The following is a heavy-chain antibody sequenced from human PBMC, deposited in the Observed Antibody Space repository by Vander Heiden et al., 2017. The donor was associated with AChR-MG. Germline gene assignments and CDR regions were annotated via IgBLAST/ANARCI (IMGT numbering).Heavy chain of an antibody. Sequence: QVQLVQSGGGVVQPGHSLRLPFEASGFNFGDYGLHWVRQAPGKGLEWVALISHDGDKTHYGESLKGRFVISRDNSKNTLYLQINNVRPEDTGVYYCARPTDVVLITISYFDYWGQGTLVTASS. J-gene: IGHJ4*02. CDR1: GFNFGDYG. CDR3: ARPTDVVLITISYFDY. CDR2: ISHDGDKT. D-gene: IGHD3-10*01. V-gene: IGHV3-30*03.